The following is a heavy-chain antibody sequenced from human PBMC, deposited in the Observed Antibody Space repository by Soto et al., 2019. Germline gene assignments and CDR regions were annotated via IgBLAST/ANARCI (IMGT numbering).Heavy chain of an antibody. CDR2: IYHSGST. Sequence: GKGLEWIGYIYHSGSTYYNPSLKSRVTISVDTSKNPFSLKLSSVTAADTAVYYCARVLWGYNDYWGQGPLVSVSS. J-gene: IGHJ4*02. CDR3: ARVLWGYNDY. V-gene: IGHV4-59*01. D-gene: IGHD2-2*02.